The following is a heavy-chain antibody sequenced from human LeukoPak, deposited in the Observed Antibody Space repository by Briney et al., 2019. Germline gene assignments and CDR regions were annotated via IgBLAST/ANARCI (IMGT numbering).Heavy chain of an antibody. Sequence: GASVKVSCKASGYTFTGHYMHWVRQAPGQGLEWMGWINPNNGGTNYAQKFQGRVTMTRDTSISTAYMELSRLRPDDTAVYYCARGYALYSGRYIDFDYWGQGTLVTVSS. CDR2: INPNNGGT. V-gene: IGHV1-2*02. CDR3: ARGYALYSGRYIDFDY. J-gene: IGHJ4*02. CDR1: GYTFTGHY. D-gene: IGHD1-26*01.